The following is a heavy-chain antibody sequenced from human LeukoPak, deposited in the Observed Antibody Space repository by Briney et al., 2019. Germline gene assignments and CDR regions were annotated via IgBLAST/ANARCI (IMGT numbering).Heavy chain of an antibody. D-gene: IGHD2-2*01. J-gene: IGHJ4*02. Sequence: ASVKVSCKASGFTFNNYHVHWVRRAPGQGPEWMGIIDPSGHGTTYAQRFQGRVTMTWEASTSTVYMELSSLRSDDTAAYYCARDNVMVAMRFDSWGQGTLVTVSS. V-gene: IGHV1-46*02. CDR1: GFTFNNYH. CDR3: ARDNVMVAMRFDS. CDR2: IDPSGHGT.